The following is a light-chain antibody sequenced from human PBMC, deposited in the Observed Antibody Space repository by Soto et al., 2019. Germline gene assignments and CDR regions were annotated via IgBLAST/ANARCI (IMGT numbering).Light chain of an antibody. CDR2: EVT. Sequence: QSALTQPTSASGSPGQSVTISCTGTNSDVGAYNYVSWYQQHPGRAPKLLIYEVTKRPSGVPDRFSGSKSGTTASLTVSGLQAEDEADYFCSSYAGRNNPLLVFGTATKLTVL. V-gene: IGLV2-8*01. CDR1: NSDVGAYNY. CDR3: SSYAGRNNPLLV. J-gene: IGLJ1*01.